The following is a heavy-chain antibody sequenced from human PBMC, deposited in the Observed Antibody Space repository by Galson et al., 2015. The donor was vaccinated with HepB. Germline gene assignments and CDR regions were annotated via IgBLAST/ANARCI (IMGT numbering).Heavy chain of an antibody. V-gene: IGHV3-21*01. J-gene: IGHJ6*04. CDR3: ARDGDIAVIPTITLKMDV. CDR1: GFTFSGYS. CDR2: ISSRSSYM. D-gene: IGHD2-2*01. Sequence: SLRLSCAASGFTFSGYSMNWVRQAPGKGLEWVSSISSRSSYMSYAESVKGRFTISRDNAKNSLSLQMNSLRVEDTAVYYCARDGDIAVIPTITLKMDVWGKGTTVTVSS.